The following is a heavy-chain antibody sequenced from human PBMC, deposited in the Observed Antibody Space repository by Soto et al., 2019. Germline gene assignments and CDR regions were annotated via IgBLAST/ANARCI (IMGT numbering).Heavy chain of an antibody. CDR2: INHSGST. D-gene: IGHD6-13*01. CDR3: ARVPLGIAAAGRYRTFDY. V-gene: IGHV4-34*01. J-gene: IGHJ4*02. CDR1: GGSFSGYY. Sequence: SETLSLTCAVYGGSFSGYYWSWIRQPPGKGLEWIGEINHSGSTNYNPSLKSRVTISVDTSKNQFSLKLSSVTAADTAVYYCARVPLGIAAAGRYRTFDYWGQGTLVTVSS.